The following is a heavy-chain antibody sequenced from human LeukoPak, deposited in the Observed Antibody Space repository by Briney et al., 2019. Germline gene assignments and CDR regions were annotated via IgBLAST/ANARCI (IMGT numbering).Heavy chain of an antibody. CDR1: GYTFTGYH. Sequence: GASMKVSCKASGYTFTGYHMHWVRQAPGQGLEWMGGIIPIFGTANYAQKFQGRVTITADESTSTAYMELSSLRSEDTAVYYCARGPPSSGWYYRGHYFDYWGQGTLVTVSS. J-gene: IGHJ4*02. CDR3: ARGPPSSGWYYRGHYFDY. V-gene: IGHV1-69*13. D-gene: IGHD6-19*01. CDR2: IIPIFGTA.